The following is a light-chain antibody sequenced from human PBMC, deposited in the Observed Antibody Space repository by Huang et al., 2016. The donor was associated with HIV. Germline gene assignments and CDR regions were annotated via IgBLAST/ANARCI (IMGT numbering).Light chain of an antibody. J-gene: IGKJ1*01. Sequence: EIVMTQSPATLSVSPRERATLSCRAGQSVSSNLAWYQQKPGHAPRLLIVGATTRSTGLPAWFSGSGSGTEFTLTISSLQSEDFTGYYCQQYNNWPRTFGQGTKVDIK. V-gene: IGKV3-15*01. CDR3: QQYNNWPRT. CDR2: GAT. CDR1: QSVSSN.